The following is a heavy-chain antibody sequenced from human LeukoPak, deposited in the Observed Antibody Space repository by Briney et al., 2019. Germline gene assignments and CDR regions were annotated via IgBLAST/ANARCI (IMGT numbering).Heavy chain of an antibody. CDR3: AREEYYYGSGSYYPTSNWFDP. V-gene: IGHV1-69*01. CDR2: IIPIFGTA. J-gene: IGHJ5*02. D-gene: IGHD3-10*01. CDR1: GGTFSSYA. Sequence: ASVKVSCKASGGTFSSYAISWVRQAPGQGLEWMGGIIPIFGTANYAQKFQGRVTITADESTSTAYMELSSLRSEDTAVYYCAREEYYYGSGSYYPTSNWFDPWGQGTLVTVSS.